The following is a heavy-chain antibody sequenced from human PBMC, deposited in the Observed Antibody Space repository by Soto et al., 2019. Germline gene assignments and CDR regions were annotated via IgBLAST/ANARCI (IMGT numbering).Heavy chain of an antibody. CDR1: GGTFSSYA. V-gene: IGHV1-69*01. Sequence: QVQLVQSGAEVKKPGSSVKISCKASGGTFSSYAISWVRQAPGQGLGWMGGIIPIFGTANYAQKFQGRVTITADECTSTAYMELSSLRSEDTAVYYCARDSGHYCGGDCPESHWGQGTLVTVSS. CDR2: IIPIFGTA. CDR3: ARDSGHYCGGDCPESH. J-gene: IGHJ4*02. D-gene: IGHD2-21*02.